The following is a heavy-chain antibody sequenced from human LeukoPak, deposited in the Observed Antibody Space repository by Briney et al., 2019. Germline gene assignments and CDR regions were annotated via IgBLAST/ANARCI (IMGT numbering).Heavy chain of an antibody. V-gene: IGHV4-61*01. CDR3: ARGSGGYDPDLYYGMDV. CDR1: GGSVSSGSYY. J-gene: IGHJ6*02. D-gene: IGHD5-12*01. Sequence: PSETLSLTCTVSGGSVSSGSYYWSWIRQPPGKGLEWIGYIYYSGSTNYNPSLKSRVTISVDTSKNQFSLKLSSVTAADTAVYYCARGSGGYDPDLYYGMDVWGQGTTVTVSS. CDR2: IYYSGST.